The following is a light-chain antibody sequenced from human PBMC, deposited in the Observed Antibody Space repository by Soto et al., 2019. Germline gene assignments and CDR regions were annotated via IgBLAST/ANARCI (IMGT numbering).Light chain of an antibody. CDR3: AGWDGSLSGWV. Sequence: QSVLTQPPSASGTPGQRVTIPCSGSSSNFRNNYVYWYQQFPGTAPKLLIYRDNQRPSGVPDRFSGSKSGTSASLAISGLRSEDEADYYCAGWDGSLSGWVFGGGNKVTVL. V-gene: IGLV1-47*01. CDR2: RDN. CDR1: SSNFRNNY. J-gene: IGLJ3*02.